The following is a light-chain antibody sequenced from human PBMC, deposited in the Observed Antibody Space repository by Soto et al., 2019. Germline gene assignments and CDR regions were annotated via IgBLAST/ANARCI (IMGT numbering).Light chain of an antibody. V-gene: IGKV1-5*01. CDR2: DAS. CDR3: QQFHSYSWT. CDR1: QSISSW. Sequence: IQVTNSPSTLSASDVDRVTITCLACQSISSWLAWYQQKPGKAPKLLIYDASSLQSGLPSRFSGSGSGTEFTLTISSLQPDDFATYYWQQFHSYSWTFGQGTKVDIK. J-gene: IGKJ1*01.